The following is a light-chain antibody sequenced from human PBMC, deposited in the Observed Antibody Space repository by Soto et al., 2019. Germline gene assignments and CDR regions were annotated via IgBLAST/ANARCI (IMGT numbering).Light chain of an antibody. Sequence: QSALTQPPSASGSPGQSVTISCTGTSSDVGGYNYVSWYQQHPGKAPKLMVFEVNRRPSGVPDRFSGSKSGNTASLTVSGLQAEDEADYYCCSYAGSNRFVFGGGTKLTVL. J-gene: IGLJ2*01. V-gene: IGLV2-8*01. CDR3: CSYAGSNRFV. CDR1: SSDVGGYNY. CDR2: EVN.